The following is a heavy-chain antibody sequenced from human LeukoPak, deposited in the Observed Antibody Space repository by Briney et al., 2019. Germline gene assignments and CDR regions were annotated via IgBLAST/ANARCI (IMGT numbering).Heavy chain of an antibody. CDR3: ASIGLRYFDWLTDDFDY. V-gene: IGHV4-38-2*02. CDR2: FYHGGST. CDR1: GYSISTGYY. J-gene: IGHJ4*02. Sequence: SETLSLTCTVSGYSISTGYYWDWIRQPPGKGLEWIGTFYHGGSTYYNPSLKSRVTISVDTSKNQFSLKLSSVTAADTAVYYCASIGLRYFDWLTDDFDYWGQGTLVTVSS. D-gene: IGHD3-9*01.